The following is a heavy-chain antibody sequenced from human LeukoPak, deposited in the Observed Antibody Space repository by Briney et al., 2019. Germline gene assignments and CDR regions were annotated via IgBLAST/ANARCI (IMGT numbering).Heavy chain of an antibody. CDR2: ISAYNGNT. V-gene: IGHV1-18*01. D-gene: IGHD1-26*01. CDR1: GYTLTSYG. CDR3: ARVTWELLTYYGMDV. Sequence: GASVKVSCKASGYTLTSYGISWVRQAPGQGLEWMGWISAYNGNTNYAQKLQGGVTMTTDTSTSTAYMELRSLRSDDTAVYYCARVTWELLTYYGMDVWGQGTTVTVSS. J-gene: IGHJ6*02.